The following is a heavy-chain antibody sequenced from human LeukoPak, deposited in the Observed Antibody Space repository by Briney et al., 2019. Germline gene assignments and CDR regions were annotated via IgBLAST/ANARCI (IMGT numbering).Heavy chain of an antibody. J-gene: IGHJ4*02. V-gene: IGHV3-53*01. D-gene: IGHD4-23*01. CDR2: IYSDNT. CDR3: ARRAGGYSHPYDY. CDR1: GFTVSSNS. Sequence: QPGGSLRLSCTVSGFTVSSNSMSWVRQAPGKGLEWVSFIYSDNTHYSDSVKGRFTISRDYSKNTLYLQMNSLRAEDTAVYYCARRAGGYSHPYDYWGQGILVTVSS.